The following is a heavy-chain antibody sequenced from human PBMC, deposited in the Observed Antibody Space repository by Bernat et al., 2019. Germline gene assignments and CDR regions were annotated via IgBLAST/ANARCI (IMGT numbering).Heavy chain of an antibody. CDR3: AKAMAGHWYFDL. D-gene: IGHD6-19*01. V-gene: IGHV3-23*01. Sequence: EVQLLESGGGLVQPGGSLRLSCAASGFTFSSYAMSWVRQAPGKGLEWVSAISGSGGNTYDADSVKGQFTISRDNSKNTLYLQMNSLRAEDTAVYYCAKAMAGHWYFDLWGRGTLVTVSS. CDR1: GFTFSSYA. CDR2: ISGSGGNT. J-gene: IGHJ2*01.